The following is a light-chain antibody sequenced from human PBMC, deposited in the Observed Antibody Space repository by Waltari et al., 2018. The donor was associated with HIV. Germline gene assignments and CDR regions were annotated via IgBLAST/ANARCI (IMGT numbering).Light chain of an antibody. J-gene: IGLJ1*01. CDR2: RDN. CDR1: TSNVGTNF. V-gene: IGLV1-47*01. CDR3: ATWDGSLGGFYV. Sequence: QSVLTQPPSASETPGQRVTISCSGTTSNVGTNFVSWYQQLPGTAPKLLIYRDNRRPSGVPDRFSGSKSGASASLGISGLRSEDEGDYYCATWDGSLGGFYVFGAGTKVTVL.